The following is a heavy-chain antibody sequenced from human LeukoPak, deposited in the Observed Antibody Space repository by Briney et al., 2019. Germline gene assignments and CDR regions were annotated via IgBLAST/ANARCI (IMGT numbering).Heavy chain of an antibody. CDR3: AKVGQQLALDH. D-gene: IGHD6-13*01. J-gene: IGHJ4*02. CDR1: GFTFSTSR. Sequence: GGSLRLSCAASGFTFSTSRMTWVRQAPGKGLAWVANIKQDGSEIFYVDSVKGRFTMSRDNAKSSLYLQMNSLRAEDTAVYYCAKVGQQLALDHWGQGTLVTVSS. V-gene: IGHV3-7*02. CDR2: IKQDGSEI.